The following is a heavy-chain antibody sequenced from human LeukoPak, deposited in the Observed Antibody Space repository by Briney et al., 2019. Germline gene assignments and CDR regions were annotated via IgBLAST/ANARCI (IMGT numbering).Heavy chain of an antibody. Sequence: GGSLRLSCAASGFTFSRYSMDWVRQAPGKGLEWVSSISSSRSYIYYADSVKGRVTISRDNAKNSLYLQMNSLRAEDTAVYYCARDSSGYYDFDYWGQGTLVTVSS. CDR2: ISSSRSYI. CDR1: GFTFSRYS. D-gene: IGHD3-22*01. CDR3: ARDSSGYYDFDY. V-gene: IGHV3-21*01. J-gene: IGHJ4*02.